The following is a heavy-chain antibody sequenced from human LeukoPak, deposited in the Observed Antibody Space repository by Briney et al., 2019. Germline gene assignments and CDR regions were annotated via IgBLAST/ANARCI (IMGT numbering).Heavy chain of an antibody. V-gene: IGHV3-23*01. D-gene: IGHD6-19*01. CDR2: ISYSGAST. CDR3: AKSRSGWYYFDF. J-gene: IGHJ4*02. CDR1: GFTFINYA. Sequence: GRSLRLSCAPSGFTFINYAMSWVRHAAGDWLGWGSAISYSGASTYYADSVTGRFTISRDNSKNTLYLQMNGLRAEDTAVYYCAKSRSGWYYFDFWGQGTLVTVSS.